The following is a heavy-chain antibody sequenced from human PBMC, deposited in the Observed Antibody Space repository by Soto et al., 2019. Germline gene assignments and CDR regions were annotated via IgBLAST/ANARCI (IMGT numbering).Heavy chain of an antibody. CDR2: MNPNSGNT. J-gene: IGHJ4*02. Sequence: ASVKVSCKASGYTFTSYDINWVRQATGQGLEWMGWMNPNSGNTGYAQKFQGRVTMTRNTPISTAYMELSSLRSEDTAVYYCARLSGYDRDFDYWGQGTLVTVSS. D-gene: IGHD5-12*01. CDR3: ARLSGYDRDFDY. CDR1: GYTFTSYD. V-gene: IGHV1-8*01.